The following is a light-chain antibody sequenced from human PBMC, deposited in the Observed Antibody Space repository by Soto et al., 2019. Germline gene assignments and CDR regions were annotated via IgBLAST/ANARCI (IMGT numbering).Light chain of an antibody. J-gene: IGLJ2*01. V-gene: IGLV4-60*02. CDR3: ETWDSNTHTV. CDR2: LEGSGSY. CDR1: SGHSSYI. Sequence: QPVLTQSSSASASLGSSVKLTCTLSSGHSSYIIAWHQQQPGKAPRYLMKLEGSGSYNKGSGVPDRFSGSSSGADRYLTISTLQLEDEADYYCETWDSNTHTVFGGGTKLT.